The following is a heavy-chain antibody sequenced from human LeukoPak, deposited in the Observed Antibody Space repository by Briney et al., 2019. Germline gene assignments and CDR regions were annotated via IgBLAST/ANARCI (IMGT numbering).Heavy chain of an antibody. J-gene: IGHJ4*02. D-gene: IGHD3-22*01. CDR3: AREDYYDSSGYYY. V-gene: IGHV1-2*02. CDR1: GYTFTGYY. Sequence: ASVKVSCKASGYTFTGYYMHWVRQAPGQGLEWMGWINPNSCGTNYAQKFQGRVTMTRDTSISTAYMELSRLRSDDTAVYYCAREDYYDSSGYYYWGQGTLVTVSS. CDR2: INPNSCGT.